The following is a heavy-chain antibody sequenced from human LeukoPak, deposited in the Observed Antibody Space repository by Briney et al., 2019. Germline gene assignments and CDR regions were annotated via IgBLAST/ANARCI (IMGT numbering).Heavy chain of an antibody. CDR3: AKDRYSSSWYGNWFDP. CDR1: GFTFSSYV. J-gene: IGHJ5*02. Sequence: GGSLRLSCAASGFTFSSYVMSWVRQAPGKGLEWVSAISGSGGSTYYADSVKGRFTISRDNSKNTLYLQMNSLRAEDTAVYYCAKDRYSSSWYGNWFDPWGQGTLVTVSS. D-gene: IGHD6-13*01. V-gene: IGHV3-23*01. CDR2: ISGSGGST.